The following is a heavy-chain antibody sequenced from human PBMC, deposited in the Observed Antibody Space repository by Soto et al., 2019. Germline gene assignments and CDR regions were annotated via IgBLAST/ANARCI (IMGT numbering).Heavy chain of an antibody. CDR1: GFTFSGSG. CDR2: IRTKDNNYAT. Sequence: EVQLVESGGGLVQPGGSLKLSCAASGFTFSGSGMHWVRQASGKGLEWVGRIRTKDNNYATAYAASVKSRFTISRDDSKNMMYLQMNSLKTEDTAVYYCKSGDWDYDHWGQVTLVTVSS. J-gene: IGHJ4*02. CDR3: KSGDWDYDH. D-gene: IGHD3-9*01. V-gene: IGHV3-73*02.